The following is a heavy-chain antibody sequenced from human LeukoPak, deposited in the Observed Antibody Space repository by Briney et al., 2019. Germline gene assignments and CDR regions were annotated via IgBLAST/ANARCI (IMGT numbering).Heavy chain of an antibody. D-gene: IGHD3-10*01. J-gene: IGHJ5*02. CDR2: IYYSGST. CDR3: ARRFCYGSGSWFDP. V-gene: IGHV4-59*08. CDR1: GGSISSYY. Sequence: PSETLSLTCTVSGGSISSYYWSWIRQPPGKGLEWIGYIYYSGSTNYNPSLKSRVTISVDTSKNQFSLKLSSVTAADTAVYYCARRFCYGSGSWFDPWGQGTLVAVSS.